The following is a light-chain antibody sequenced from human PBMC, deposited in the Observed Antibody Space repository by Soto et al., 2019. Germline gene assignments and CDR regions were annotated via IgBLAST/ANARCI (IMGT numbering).Light chain of an antibody. CDR1: SSDVGAYTY. CDR3: SSYTTSNTLV. V-gene: IGLV2-14*01. CDR2: EVS. J-gene: IGLJ2*01. Sequence: QSALTQPASVSGSPGQSITISCTGTSSDVGAYTYVSWYQQHPGKAPKLMIFEVSERPSGVSNRFSGSKSGNTASLTISVLQAEDEADYYCSSYTTSNTLVFGGGTKLTVL.